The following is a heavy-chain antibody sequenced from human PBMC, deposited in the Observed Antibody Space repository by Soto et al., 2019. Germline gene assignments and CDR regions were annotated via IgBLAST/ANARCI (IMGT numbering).Heavy chain of an antibody. CDR3: ARDPGYCSSTSCHNPFDY. J-gene: IGHJ4*02. CDR2: IKQDGSEK. CDR1: GFTFSSYW. V-gene: IGHV3-7*03. Sequence: GGSLRLSCAASGFTFSSYWISWVRQAPGKGLEWVANIKQDGSEKYYVDSVKGRFTISRDNAKNSLYLQMNSLRAEDTAVYYCARDPGYCSSTSCHNPFDYWGQGTLVTVSS. D-gene: IGHD2-2*02.